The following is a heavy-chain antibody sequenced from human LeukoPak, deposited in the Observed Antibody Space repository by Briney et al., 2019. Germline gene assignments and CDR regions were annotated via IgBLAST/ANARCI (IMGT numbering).Heavy chain of an antibody. J-gene: IGHJ3*02. CDR3: ARVSSGTRDAFDI. CDR1: GYTFTGYY. Sequence: ASVKVSCKASGYTFTGYYMHWVRQAPGQGLEWMGWIDPNSGGTNYAQKFQGRVTMTRDTSISTAYMELSRLRSDDTAVYYCARVSSGTRDAFDIWGQGTMVTVSS. D-gene: IGHD3-10*01. CDR2: IDPNSGGT. V-gene: IGHV1-2*02.